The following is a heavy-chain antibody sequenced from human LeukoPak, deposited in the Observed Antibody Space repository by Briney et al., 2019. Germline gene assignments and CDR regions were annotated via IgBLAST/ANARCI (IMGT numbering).Heavy chain of an antibody. CDR2: IYHSGST. D-gene: IGHD1-26*01. V-gene: IGHV4-30-2*01. J-gene: IGHJ6*02. Sequence: SPSQTLSLTCTVSGGSISSGGYYWSWIRQPPGKGLEWIGYIYHSGSTYYNPSLKSRVTISVDTSKNQFSLKLTSVTAADTAVYYCARDGTKGSMDVWGQGTTVTVSS. CDR3: ARDGTKGSMDV. CDR1: GGSISSGGYY.